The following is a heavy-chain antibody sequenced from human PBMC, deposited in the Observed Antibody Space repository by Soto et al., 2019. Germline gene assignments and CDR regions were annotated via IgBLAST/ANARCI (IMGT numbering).Heavy chain of an antibody. V-gene: IGHV3-11*06. D-gene: IGHD3-3*01. J-gene: IGHJ6*02. CDR2: ISSSSSYT. CDR3: ARVGTRWRSDYYYGMDG. CDR1: GFTFSDYY. Sequence: PGVSLRVSCAASGFTFSDYYMSWIRQAPGKGLEWVSYISSSSSYTNYADSVKGRFTISRDNAKNSLYLQMNSLRAEDTAVYYCARVGTRWRSDYYYGMDGCGQGTTVTVS.